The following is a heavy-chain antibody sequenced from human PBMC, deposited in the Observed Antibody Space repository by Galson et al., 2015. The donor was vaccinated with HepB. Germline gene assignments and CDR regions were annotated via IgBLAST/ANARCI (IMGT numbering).Heavy chain of an antibody. Sequence: SLRLSCAASGFTFSSYAMSWVRQAPGKGLEWVSAISGSGGSTYYADSVKGRFTISRDNSKNTLYLQMNSLRAEDTAVYYCATRMDTAMVTGVRDYWGQGTLVTVSS. CDR3: ATRMDTAMVTGVRDY. D-gene: IGHD5-18*01. J-gene: IGHJ4*02. CDR2: ISGSGGST. V-gene: IGHV3-23*01. CDR1: GFTFSSYA.